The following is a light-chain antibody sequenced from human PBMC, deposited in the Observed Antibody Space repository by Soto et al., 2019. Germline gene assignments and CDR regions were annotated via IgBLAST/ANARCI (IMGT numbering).Light chain of an antibody. Sequence: QSVLTQPPSASGTPGQRVTISCSGSSSNIGSNTVNWYQQLPGTAPKLLIYSNNQRPSGVPERFSGSKSGTSASLAISGLQSEDEAYYYCAAWDDSLNGPVFGGGTKLTVL. V-gene: IGLV1-44*01. CDR2: SNN. CDR1: SSNIGSNT. CDR3: AAWDDSLNGPV. J-gene: IGLJ2*01.